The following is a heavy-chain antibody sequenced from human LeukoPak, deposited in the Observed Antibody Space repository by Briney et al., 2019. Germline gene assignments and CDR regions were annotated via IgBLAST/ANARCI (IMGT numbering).Heavy chain of an antibody. V-gene: IGHV4-59*01. CDR1: RGSISGYS. CDR2: IYYSGDT. CDR3: VRGPYGASISKWFDP. D-gene: IGHD4/OR15-4a*01. Sequence: PSETLSLTCTVSRGSISGYSWSWIRQSPGGGLEGIGYIYYSGDTPYNPSLRSRVTLSVDTSKNQFSLQLRSVTTADTAVYYCVRGPYGASISKWFDPWGQGTQVIVSP. J-gene: IGHJ5*02.